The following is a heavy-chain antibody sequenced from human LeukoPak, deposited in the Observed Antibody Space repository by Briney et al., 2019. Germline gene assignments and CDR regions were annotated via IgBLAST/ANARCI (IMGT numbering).Heavy chain of an antibody. V-gene: IGHV3-23*01. CDR3: AKKEGDTYFSWYMDV. J-gene: IGHJ6*03. CDR1: GFTFRSVA. D-gene: IGHD2-21*01. CDR2: IIGSGRTT. Sequence: QPGGSLRLSCAASGFTFRSVAMSWGRQAPGKGLEWVSGIIGSGRTTFYADSVKGRFTISRDNSKKPLYLQMNSLRAEDTAIYYCAKKEGDTYFSWYMDVWGKGTTVTVSS.